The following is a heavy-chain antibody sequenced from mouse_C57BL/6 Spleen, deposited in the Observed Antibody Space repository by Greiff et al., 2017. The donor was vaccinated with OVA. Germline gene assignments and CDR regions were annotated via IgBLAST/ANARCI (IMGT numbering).Heavy chain of an antibody. D-gene: IGHD2-5*01. Sequence: EVMLVESGGDLVKPGGSLKLSCAASGFTFSSYGMSWVRQTPDKRLEWVATISSGGSYTYYPDSVKGRFTISRDNAKNTLYLQMSSLKSEDTAMYYCARHLYSNYPSYAMDYWGQGTSVTVSS. CDR1: GFTFSSYG. J-gene: IGHJ4*01. CDR2: ISSGGSYT. V-gene: IGHV5-6*02. CDR3: ARHLYSNYPSYAMDY.